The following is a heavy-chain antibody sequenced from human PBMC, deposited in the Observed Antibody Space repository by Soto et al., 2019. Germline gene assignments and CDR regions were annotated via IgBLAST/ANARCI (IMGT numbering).Heavy chain of an antibody. D-gene: IGHD3-9*01. Sequence: QVQLVQSGAEVKKPGASVKVSCKASGYTFTSYGTSWVRQAPGQGLEWMGGISGYNGNTNYAQKLQGRGTMTTDTSTRTACVGLRRRRADDTAVYYCAGDNGRGYDILTGYQGTYCYGMDVWGQGTAVTVSS. CDR3: AGDNGRGYDILTGYQGTYCYGMDV. V-gene: IGHV1-18*01. CDR1: GYTFTSYG. CDR2: ISGYNGNT. J-gene: IGHJ6*02.